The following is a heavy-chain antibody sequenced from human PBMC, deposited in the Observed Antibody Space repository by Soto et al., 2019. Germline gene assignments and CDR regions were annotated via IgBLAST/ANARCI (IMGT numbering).Heavy chain of an antibody. Sequence: QVQLQESGPGLVKPSETLSLTCTVSGGSISSYYWSWIRQPPGKGLEWIGYIYYSGSTNYNPSLKSRVTISVDTSKNQFSLKLSSVTAADPAVYYCARDGGGGSYSFDYWGQGTLVTVSS. CDR2: IYYSGST. CDR3: ARDGGGGSYSFDY. J-gene: IGHJ4*02. V-gene: IGHV4-59*01. CDR1: GGSISSYY. D-gene: IGHD1-26*01.